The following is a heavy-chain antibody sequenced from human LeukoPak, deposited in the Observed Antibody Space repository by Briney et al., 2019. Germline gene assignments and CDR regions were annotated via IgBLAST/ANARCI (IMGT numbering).Heavy chain of an antibody. J-gene: IGHJ4*02. Sequence: SETLSLTCTVSGGSLSSYYWSWIRQPPGKGLEWIGYIYYSGSTNYNPSLKSRVTISVDTSKNQFSLKLSSVTAADTAVYYCASAHSSSWYRYWGQGTLVTVSS. V-gene: IGHV4-59*01. CDR2: IYYSGST. CDR3: ASAHSSSWYRY. D-gene: IGHD6-13*01. CDR1: GGSLSSYY.